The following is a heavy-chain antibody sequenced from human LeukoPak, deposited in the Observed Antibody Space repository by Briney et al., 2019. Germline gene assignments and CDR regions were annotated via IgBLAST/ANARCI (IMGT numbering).Heavy chain of an antibody. CDR3: TRLAGASKTDDHALMATITVDY. Sequence: GGPLRLSCAASGFTFSGSAMHWVRQASGKGLEWVGRIRSKANSYATAYAASVKGRFTISRDDSKNTAYLQMNSLKTEDTAVYYCTRLAGASKTDDHALMATITVDYWGQGTLVTVSS. J-gene: IGHJ4*02. D-gene: IGHD5-24*01. CDR1: GFTFSGSA. CDR2: IRSKANSYAT. V-gene: IGHV3-73*01.